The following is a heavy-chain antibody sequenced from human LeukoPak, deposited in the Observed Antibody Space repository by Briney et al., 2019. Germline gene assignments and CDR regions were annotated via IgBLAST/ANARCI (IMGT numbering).Heavy chain of an antibody. CDR2: IDNSGDAT. CDR3: VTERSGAFEN. J-gene: IGHJ4*02. V-gene: IGHV3-23*01. Sequence: GGSLRLSCAAFEFTFGSFAMSWVRQAPGKGLEWVSTIDNSGDATYYADSVKGRFTISRDNSKNTLYLQMNSLRAEDTAVYYCVTERSGAFENWGQGTLVTVSS. D-gene: IGHD3-16*01. CDR1: EFTFGSFA.